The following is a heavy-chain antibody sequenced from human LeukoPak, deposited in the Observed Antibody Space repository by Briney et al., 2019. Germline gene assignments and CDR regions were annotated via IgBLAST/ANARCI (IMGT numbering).Heavy chain of an antibody. D-gene: IGHD3-10*01. J-gene: IGHJ4*02. Sequence: GGSLRLSCAASGFTFSSYGMHWVRQAPGKGLEWVAVIWYDGSNKYYADSVKGRFTISRDNSKSTLYLQMNSLRAADTAIYYCARSNYGSVSYFDYWGQGTLVTVSS. CDR3: ARSNYGSVSYFDY. V-gene: IGHV3-33*01. CDR2: IWYDGSNK. CDR1: GFTFSSYG.